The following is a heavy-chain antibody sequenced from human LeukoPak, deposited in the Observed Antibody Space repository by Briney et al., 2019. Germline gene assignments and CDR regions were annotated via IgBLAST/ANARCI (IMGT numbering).Heavy chain of an antibody. V-gene: IGHV4-34*01. D-gene: IGHD6-13*01. CDR2: INHSGST. CDR1: GGSFSGYY. Sequence: SETLSLTCAVYGGSFSGYYWSWIRQPPGKGLEWIGEINHSGSTNYNPSLKSRVTISVDTSKNQFSLKLSSVTAADTAVYYCARTLAGRFFPRHFDYWGQGTLVTVSS. J-gene: IGHJ4*02. CDR3: ARTLAGRFFPRHFDY.